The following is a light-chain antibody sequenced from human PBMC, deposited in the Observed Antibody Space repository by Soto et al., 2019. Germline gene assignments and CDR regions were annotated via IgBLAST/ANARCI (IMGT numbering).Light chain of an antibody. CDR3: CSYAGTFDV. V-gene: IGLV2-11*01. CDR2: DVS. Sequence: QSALTQPRSVSGSPGQSVTISCTGTSSDFGGYNYVSWYQHHPGKAPKLMIYDVSERPSGVPDRFSGSKSGNTASLTISGLQVEDEADYYCCSYAGTFDVFGTGTKVTVL. J-gene: IGLJ1*01. CDR1: SSDFGGYNY.